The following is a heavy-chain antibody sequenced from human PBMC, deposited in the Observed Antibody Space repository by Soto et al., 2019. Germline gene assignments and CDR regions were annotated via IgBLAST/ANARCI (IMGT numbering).Heavy chain of an antibody. CDR3: ARQGWLALGYYYYGMDV. CDR2: IYYSGST. CDR1: GGSISSSSYY. Sequence: PSETLSLTCTVSGGSISSSSYYWGWIRQPPGKGLEWIGSIYYSGSTYYNPSLKSRVTISVDTSKNQFSLKLSSVTAADTAVYYCARQGWLALGYYYYGMDVWGQGTTVTVSS. J-gene: IGHJ6*02. D-gene: IGHD5-12*01. V-gene: IGHV4-39*01.